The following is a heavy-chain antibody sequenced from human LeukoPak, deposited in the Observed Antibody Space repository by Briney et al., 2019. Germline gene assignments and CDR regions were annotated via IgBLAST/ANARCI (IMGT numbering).Heavy chain of an antibody. V-gene: IGHV4-34*01. J-gene: IGHJ4*02. CDR2: INHSGST. CDR3: ARDAEWLRFEYYFDY. CDR1: GGSFSGYY. D-gene: IGHD5-12*01. Sequence: SETLSLTCAVYGGSFSGYYWSWIRQPPGKGLEWIGEINHSGSTNYNPSLKSRVTISVDTSKNQFSLKLSSVTAADTAVYYCARDAEWLRFEYYFDYWGQGTLVTVSS.